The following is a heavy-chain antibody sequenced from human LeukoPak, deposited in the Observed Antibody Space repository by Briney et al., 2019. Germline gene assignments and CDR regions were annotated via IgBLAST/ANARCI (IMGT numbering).Heavy chain of an antibody. Sequence: SETLSLTCSVSGYSISSAYYWGWIRQPPGKGLEWIGTMYHSGSTNYNPSLKSRVTISVDTSKNQFSLKLSSVTAADTAVYYCASQGAVAGIQYYYYYYMDVWGKGTTVTISS. J-gene: IGHJ6*03. V-gene: IGHV4-38-2*02. CDR1: GYSISSAYY. D-gene: IGHD6-19*01. CDR2: MYHSGST. CDR3: ASQGAVAGIQYYYYYYMDV.